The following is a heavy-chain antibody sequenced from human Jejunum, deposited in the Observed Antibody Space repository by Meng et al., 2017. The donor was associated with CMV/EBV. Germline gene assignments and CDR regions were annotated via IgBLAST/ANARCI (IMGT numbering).Heavy chain of an antibody. CDR1: GFPFNSHG. CDR2: ISYDGSNK. CDR3: ARGGLGSYYFDY. J-gene: IGHJ4*02. D-gene: IGHD1-26*01. V-gene: IGHV3-30*19. Sequence: SGFPFNSHGMNWVRQAPGKGLEWVAVISYDGSNKYYADSVKGRFTISRDNSRTAIYLQMNSLRAEDTAVYYCARGGLGSYYFDYWGQGTLVTVSS.